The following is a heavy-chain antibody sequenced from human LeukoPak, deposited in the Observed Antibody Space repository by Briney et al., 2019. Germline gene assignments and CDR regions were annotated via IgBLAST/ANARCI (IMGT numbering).Heavy chain of an antibody. V-gene: IGHV4-31*03. CDR3: ALINYYDSSGYYANWFDP. J-gene: IGHJ5*02. D-gene: IGHD3-22*01. CDR1: GGSISSGGYY. CDR2: IYYSGST. Sequence: PSETLSLTCTVSGGSISSGGYYWSWIRQHPGKGLEWIGYIYYSGSTYYNPSLKSRVTISVDTSKNQFSLKLSSVTAADTAVYYCALINYYDSSGYYANWFDPWGQGTLVTVSS.